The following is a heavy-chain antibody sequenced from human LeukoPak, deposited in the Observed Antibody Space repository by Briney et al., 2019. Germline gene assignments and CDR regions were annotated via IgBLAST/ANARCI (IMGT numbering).Heavy chain of an antibody. Sequence: SETLSLTCTVSGGSISSGDYYWSWIRQPPGKGLEWIGYIYYSGSTYYNPSLKSRVTISVDTSKNQFSLKLSSVTAADTAVYYCARSDYYDSSGYYSVDYWGQGTLVTVSS. D-gene: IGHD3-22*01. J-gene: IGHJ4*02. V-gene: IGHV4-30-4*02. CDR2: IYYSGST. CDR3: ARSDYYDSSGYYSVDY. CDR1: GGSISSGDYY.